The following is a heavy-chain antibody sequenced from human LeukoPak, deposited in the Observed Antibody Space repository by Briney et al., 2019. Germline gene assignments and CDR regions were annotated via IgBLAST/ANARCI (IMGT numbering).Heavy chain of an antibody. V-gene: IGHV3-23*01. CDR1: GFTFSSYA. J-gene: IGHJ3*02. Sequence: GGSLRLSCAASGFTFSSYAMSWVRQAPGKGLEWVSAISGSGGSTYYADSVKGRLTISRDNSKDTLYLQMNSLRAEDTAVYYCAKDRRVTMVQGAFDIWGQGTMVTVSS. CDR2: ISGSGGST. CDR3: AKDRRVTMVQGAFDI. D-gene: IGHD3-10*01.